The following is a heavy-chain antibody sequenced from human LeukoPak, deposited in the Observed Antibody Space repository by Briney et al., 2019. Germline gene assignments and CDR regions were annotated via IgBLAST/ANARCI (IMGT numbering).Heavy chain of an antibody. J-gene: IGHJ4*02. CDR3: AGSRGYCSSTSCYGNFDY. CDR1: AGSISSYY. V-gene: IGHV4-59*01. D-gene: IGHD2-2*01. CDR2: MNYSGST. Sequence: SETLSLTCTVSAGSISSYYWSWIRQPPGKGLECIGYMNYSGSTNYNPSLKSRVTISVDTSRNQFSLKLSSVTAADTAVYYCAGSRGYCSSTSCYGNFDYWGQGTLVTVSS.